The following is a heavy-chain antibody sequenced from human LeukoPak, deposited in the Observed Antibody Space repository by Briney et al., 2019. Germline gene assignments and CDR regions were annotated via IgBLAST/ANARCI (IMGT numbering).Heavy chain of an antibody. V-gene: IGHV3-20*04. CDR3: ARGRYCTNARCGGAFDI. CDR2: INWNGGST. Sequence: GGSLRLSCAASGFTFSSYWMSWVRQAPGKGLEWVSGINWNGGSTGYADSVKGRFTISRDNAKNSLYLQMNSLRAEDTALYYCARGRYCTNARCGGAFDIWGQGTMVTVSS. D-gene: IGHD2-8*01. CDR1: GFTFSSYW. J-gene: IGHJ3*02.